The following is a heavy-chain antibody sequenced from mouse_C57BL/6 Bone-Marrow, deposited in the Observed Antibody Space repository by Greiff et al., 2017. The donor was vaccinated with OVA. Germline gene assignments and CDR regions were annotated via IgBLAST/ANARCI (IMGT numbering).Heavy chain of an antibody. J-gene: IGHJ2*01. CDR1: GYAFSSYW. CDR3: AREGSYSNSYYFDY. D-gene: IGHD2-5*01. Sequence: QVQLQQSGAELVKPGASVKISCKASGYAFSSYWMNWVKQRPGKGLEWIGQIYPGDGDTNYNGKFKGKATLTADKSSSTAYMQLSSLTSEDSAVYFCAREGSYSNSYYFDYWGQGTTLTVSS. V-gene: IGHV1-80*01. CDR2: IYPGDGDT.